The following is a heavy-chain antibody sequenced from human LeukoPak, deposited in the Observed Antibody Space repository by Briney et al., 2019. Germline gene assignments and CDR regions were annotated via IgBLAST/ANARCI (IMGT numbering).Heavy chain of an antibody. D-gene: IGHD3-9*01. CDR1: GYTFTSYG. J-gene: IGHJ4*02. CDR3: ARVGDDLRYCAWLSHSMMH. Sequence: GASVKVSCKASGYTFTSYGISWVRQAPGQGLEWMGGINPNFGTANYAQKFQGRVTITADESTSTAYMELSSLRSEDTAVYYCARVGDDLRYCAWLSHSMMHWCQGTLVTVSS. CDR2: INPNFGTA. V-gene: IGHV1-69*13.